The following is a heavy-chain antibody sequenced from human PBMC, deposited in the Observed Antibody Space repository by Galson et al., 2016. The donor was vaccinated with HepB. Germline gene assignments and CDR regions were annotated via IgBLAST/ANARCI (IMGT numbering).Heavy chain of an antibody. CDR2: ISYDGSNK. CDR3: ARDPGGYCSSTSCYGKEAFDI. J-gene: IGHJ3*02. CDR1: GFTFSSYA. V-gene: IGHV3-30-3*01. D-gene: IGHD2-2*01. Sequence: SLRLSCAASGFTFSSYAMHWVRQAPGKGLEWVAVISYDGSNKYYADSVKGRFTISRDNSKNTLYLQMNSLRAEDTAVYYCARDPGGYCSSTSCYGKEAFDIWGQGTMVTVSS.